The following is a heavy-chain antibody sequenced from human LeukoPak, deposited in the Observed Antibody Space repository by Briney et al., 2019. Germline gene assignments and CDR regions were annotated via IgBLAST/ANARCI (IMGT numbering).Heavy chain of an antibody. CDR3: ARGGLISLANTPLGAFDI. D-gene: IGHD4/OR15-4a*01. V-gene: IGHV4-34*01. J-gene: IGHJ3*02. CDR1: GGSFSGYY. CDR2: INHSGST. Sequence: PSETLSLTCAVYGGSFSGYYWSWIRQPPGKGLEWIGEINHSGSTNYNPSLKSRVTISVDTSKNQFSLQLSSVTPEDAAVYYCARGGLISLANTPLGAFDIWGQGTMVSVSS.